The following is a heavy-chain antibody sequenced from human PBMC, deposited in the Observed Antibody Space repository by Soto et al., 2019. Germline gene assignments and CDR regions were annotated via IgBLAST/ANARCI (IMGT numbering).Heavy chain of an antibody. CDR2: ISYDGSNK. CDR1: GFTFSSYA. Sequence: GGSLRLSCAASGFTFSSYAMHWVRQAPGKGLEWVAVISYDGSNKYYADSVKGRFTISRDNSKNTLYLQMNSLRAEDTAVYYCARVYGSGTRVYYYGMDVWGQGTTVTVSS. V-gene: IGHV3-30-3*01. CDR3: ARVYGSGTRVYYYGMDV. J-gene: IGHJ6*02. D-gene: IGHD3-10*01.